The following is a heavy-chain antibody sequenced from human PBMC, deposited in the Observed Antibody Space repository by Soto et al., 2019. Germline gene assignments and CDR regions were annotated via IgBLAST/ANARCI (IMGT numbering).Heavy chain of an antibody. CDR1: GFTFSSYA. CDR3: ASARYDILTGYHPYDY. V-gene: IGHV3-30*14. J-gene: IGHJ4*02. CDR2: ISYDGSNK. D-gene: IGHD3-9*01. Sequence: QVQLVESGGGVVQPGRSLRLSCAASGFTFSSYAMHWVRQAPGKGLEWVAVISYDGSNKYYADSVKGRFTISRDNSKSTLYREMNSVRAEDTAVYYCASARYDILTGYHPYDYWCQGTLVTVSS.